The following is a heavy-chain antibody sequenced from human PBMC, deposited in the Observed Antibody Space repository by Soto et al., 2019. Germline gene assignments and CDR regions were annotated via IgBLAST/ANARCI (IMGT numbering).Heavy chain of an antibody. CDR1: GFTFSSYG. CDR3: AKEIRPVSSPWDFDY. D-gene: IGHD1-26*01. Sequence: QVHLVESGGGVVQPGRSLRLSCTASGFTFSSYGMSWVRQAPGKGLEWMTIISYDGSLKYYADSVKGRFTVSRDNSKNTLYLQMNSLRADDTAVYYFAKEIRPVSSPWDFDYWGQGTLVTVSS. J-gene: IGHJ4*02. V-gene: IGHV3-30*18. CDR2: ISYDGSLK.